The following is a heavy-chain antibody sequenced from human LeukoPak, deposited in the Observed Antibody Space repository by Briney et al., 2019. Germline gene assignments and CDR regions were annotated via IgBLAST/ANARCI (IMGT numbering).Heavy chain of an antibody. Sequence: PGGSLRLSCAASGFPSSGSWMDWVRQAPGKRMEWVANIKQDGSEKHYADSVKGRFTISRDNAKSSLFLQMSGLRAEDTAVYYCSRSLDYWGQGALVTVSS. V-gene: IGHV3-7*01. J-gene: IGHJ4*02. CDR3: SRSLDY. CDR2: IKQDGSEK. CDR1: GFPSSGSW.